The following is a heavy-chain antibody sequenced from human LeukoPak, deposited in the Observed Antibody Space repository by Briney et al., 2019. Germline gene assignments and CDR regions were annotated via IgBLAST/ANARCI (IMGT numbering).Heavy chain of an antibody. Sequence: PGGSLRLPCAASGFSVSTNYMNWVRQAPGKGLEWVSILYSGSSTYYTDSVKGRFTISRDNSRNTLYLHMTNLRAEDTAVYYCARVGDHYHWYLDLWGRGSLLTVPS. CDR2: LYSGSST. CDR1: GFSVSTNY. D-gene: IGHD3-10*01. V-gene: IGHV3-53*01. J-gene: IGHJ2*01. CDR3: ARVGDHYHWYLDL.